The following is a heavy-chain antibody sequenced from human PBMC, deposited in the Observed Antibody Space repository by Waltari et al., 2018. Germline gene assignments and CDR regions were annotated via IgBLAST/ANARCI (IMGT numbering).Heavy chain of an antibody. CDR1: GGSISRYY. Sequence: QVQLQESGPGLVKPSETLSLTCTVSGGSISRYYWSWIRQPPGKGLEWIGYIYYSGSTNYNPSLKSRVTISVDTSKNQFSLKLSSVTAADTAVYYCARYLVAGIDYWGQGTLVTVSS. V-gene: IGHV4-59*01. D-gene: IGHD6-19*01. CDR2: IYYSGST. J-gene: IGHJ4*02. CDR3: ARYLVAGIDY.